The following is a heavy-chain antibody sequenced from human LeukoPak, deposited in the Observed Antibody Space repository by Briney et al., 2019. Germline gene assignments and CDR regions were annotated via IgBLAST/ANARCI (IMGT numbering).Heavy chain of an antibody. D-gene: IGHD3-9*01. CDR1: GFTFRTSG. CDR3: AKVSESNYDILTGYYTPYYFDY. V-gene: IGHV3-23*01. CDR2: ISGSGVST. J-gene: IGHJ4*02. Sequence: GGSLRLSCAASGFTFRTSGMSWVRQAPGKGLEWVSAISGSGVSTYYADSVKGRFTISRDNSKNTLYLQMNSLRADDTAVYYCAKVSESNYDILTGYYTPYYFDYWGQGTLVTVSS.